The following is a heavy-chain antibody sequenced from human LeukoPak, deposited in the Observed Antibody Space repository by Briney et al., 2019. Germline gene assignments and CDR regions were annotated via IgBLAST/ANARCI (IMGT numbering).Heavy chain of an antibody. V-gene: IGHV4-39*03. Sequence: SETLSLTCTVSGGSMRSSNFYWGWIRQPPGKGLEWIGNINYSGSTYYNPSVKSRVTLSVDVSKNRFSLNLTSVTAADTALYXXXXXHFDSLGWFDPWGQGTLVTVSS. J-gene: IGHJ5*02. CDR2: INYSGST. CDR1: GGSMRSSNFY. CDR3: XXXHFDSLGWFDP. D-gene: IGHD3-9*01.